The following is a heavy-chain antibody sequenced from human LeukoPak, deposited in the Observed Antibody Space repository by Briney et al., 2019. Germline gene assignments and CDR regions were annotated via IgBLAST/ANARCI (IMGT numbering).Heavy chain of an antibody. CDR2: IKQDGSEK. CDR1: GLSFSSYS. Sequence: GGSLRLSCTASGLSFSSYSLTWVRQAPGKGLGWVANIKQDGSEKNYVASVKGRFTISRDDTKNSLYLQMNSLRDEDTAVYHCVSRRCSATACFAASFNCFDYWGQGTLVSVSS. J-gene: IGHJ4*02. V-gene: IGHV3-7*03. CDR3: VSRRCSATACFAASFNCFDY. D-gene: IGHD2-2*01.